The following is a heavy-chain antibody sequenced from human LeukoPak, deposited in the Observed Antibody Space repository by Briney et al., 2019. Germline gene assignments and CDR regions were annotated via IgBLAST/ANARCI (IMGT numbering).Heavy chain of an antibody. CDR3: ARMRTGSTEFFDN. CDR2: MSYSGSC. CDR1: GRSISHRDYF. Sequence: PSDTLSLTCTVGGRSISHRDYFWGWIRKPRGKGLEWIGCMSYSGSCYYDPSLKSRVAISLDTSRNFFSLNLKSVTAADTAVYYCARMRTGSTEFFDNWGQGTLVTVSS. J-gene: IGHJ4*02. V-gene: IGHV4-39*02. D-gene: IGHD1-7*01.